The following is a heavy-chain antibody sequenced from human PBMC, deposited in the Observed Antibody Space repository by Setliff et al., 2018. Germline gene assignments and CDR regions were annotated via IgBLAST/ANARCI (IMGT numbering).Heavy chain of an antibody. CDR2: IIPIFGTA. Sequence: SVKVSCKASGGTFSSYAISWVRQAPGQGLEWMGGIIPIFGTANYAQKFQGRVTITTDESTSTAYMELSSLRSEDTAVYYCARATYYYDSSGYFLDAFDIWGQGTRVTVSS. CDR3: ARATYYYDSSGYFLDAFDI. D-gene: IGHD3-22*01. V-gene: IGHV1-69*05. CDR1: GGTFSSYA. J-gene: IGHJ3*02.